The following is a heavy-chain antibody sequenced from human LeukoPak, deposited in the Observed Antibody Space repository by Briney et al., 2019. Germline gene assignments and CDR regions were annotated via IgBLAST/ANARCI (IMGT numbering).Heavy chain of an antibody. CDR2: ISAYNGNT. CDR1: GYTFTSYG. V-gene: IGHV1-18*01. D-gene: IGHD6-13*01. J-gene: IGHJ4*02. CDR3: ARDPYRHYSSSWYWADY. Sequence: ASVKVSCKASGYTFTSYGISWVRQAPGQGLEWMGWISAYNGNTNYAQKLQGRVTMTTDTSTSTAYMELRSLRSDDTAVYYCARDPYRHYSSSWYWADYWGQGTLVTVSS.